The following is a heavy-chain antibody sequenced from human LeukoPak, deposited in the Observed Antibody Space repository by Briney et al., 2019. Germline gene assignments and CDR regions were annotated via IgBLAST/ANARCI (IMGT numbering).Heavy chain of an antibody. D-gene: IGHD2-2*01. Sequence: SETVSLTCAVYGGSFSGYYWSWIRQPPGKGLEWIGEINHSGSTNYNPSLKSRVTISVDTSKNQFSLKLSSVTAADTAVYYCASRNEYCSSTSCTKFDPWGQGTLVTVSS. V-gene: IGHV4-34*01. CDR1: GGSFSGYY. CDR3: ASRNEYCSSTSCTKFDP. CDR2: INHSGST. J-gene: IGHJ5*02.